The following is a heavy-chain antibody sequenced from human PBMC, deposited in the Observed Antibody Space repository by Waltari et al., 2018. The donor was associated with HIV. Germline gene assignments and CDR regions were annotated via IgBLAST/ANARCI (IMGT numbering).Heavy chain of an antibody. D-gene: IGHD6-19*01. CDR2: IYYSGST. V-gene: IGHV4-59*11. J-gene: IGHJ4*02. CDR3: ATATQWLVRGGFDY. CDR1: AGPLSSQH. Sequence: QVQLQEPGPGLVKPSETLPLTCTVSAGPLSSQHWSCTRHPPGKGLEWIGYIYYSGSTNYNPSRKSRVTISVDTSKNQFSLKLSSVTAADTAVYYCATATQWLVRGGFDYWGQGTLVTVSS.